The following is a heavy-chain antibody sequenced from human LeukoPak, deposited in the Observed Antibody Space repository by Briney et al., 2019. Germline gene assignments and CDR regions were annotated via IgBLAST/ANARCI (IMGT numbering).Heavy chain of an antibody. V-gene: IGHV1-69*04. J-gene: IGHJ6*02. Sequence: GASVKVSCKASGGTFSSYAISWVRQAPGQGLEWMGRIIPILGIANYAQKFQGRVTITADKSTSTAYMELSSLRSEDTAVYYCARDGGYDRGYYYYGMDVWGQGTTVTVSS. D-gene: IGHD5-12*01. CDR3: ARDGGYDRGYYYYGMDV. CDR2: IIPILGIA. CDR1: GGTFSSYA.